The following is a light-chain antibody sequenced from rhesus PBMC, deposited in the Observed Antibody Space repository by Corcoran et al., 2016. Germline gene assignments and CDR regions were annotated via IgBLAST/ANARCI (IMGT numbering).Light chain of an antibody. V-gene: IGKV1S14*01. CDR1: QGISNY. CDR3: QQQHSYPLT. J-gene: IGKJ4*01. Sequence: DIQMTQSPSSLSASVGDTVTITCRASQGISNYLVWYQQKPGKAPKPLIYYASNLENGVPSRFSGSGSGTDFTITISSLLAEDFAIYYCQQQHSYPLTFGGGTKVELK. CDR2: YAS.